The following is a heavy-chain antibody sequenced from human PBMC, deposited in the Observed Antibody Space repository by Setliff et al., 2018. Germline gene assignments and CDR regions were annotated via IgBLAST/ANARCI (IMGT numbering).Heavy chain of an antibody. CDR2: IYYSGST. CDR1: GGSISSSSYY. V-gene: IGHV4-39*07. D-gene: IGHD6-6*01. CDR3: ARVAQYSSSSFYYYYYGMDV. Sequence: SETLSLTCTVSGGSISSSSYYWGWIRQPPGKGLEWIGSIYYSGSTYYNPSLKSRVTISVDTSKNQFSVKLSSVTAADTAVYYCARVAQYSSSSFYYYYYGMDVWGQGTTVTVSS. J-gene: IGHJ6*02.